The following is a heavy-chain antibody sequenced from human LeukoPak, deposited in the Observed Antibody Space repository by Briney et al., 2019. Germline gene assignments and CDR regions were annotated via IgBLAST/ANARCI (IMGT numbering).Heavy chain of an antibody. J-gene: IGHJ2*01. Sequence: SETLSLTCAVSGYSISSSNWWGWIRQPPGKGLEWIGYIYYSGSTYYNPSLKSRVTMSVDTSKNQFSLKLSSATAVDTAVYYCARTPGYCSSTSCSWYFDLWGRGTLVTVSS. CDR1: GYSISSSNW. CDR3: ARTPGYCSSTSCSWYFDL. D-gene: IGHD2-2*03. CDR2: IYYSGST. V-gene: IGHV4-28*01.